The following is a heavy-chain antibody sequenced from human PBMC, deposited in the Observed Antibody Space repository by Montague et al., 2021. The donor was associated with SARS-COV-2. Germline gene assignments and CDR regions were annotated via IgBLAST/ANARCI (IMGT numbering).Heavy chain of an antibody. CDR1: GGSIRSGSYY. CDR3: ARDYGDYSYYYGLDV. V-gene: IGHV4-61*02. D-gene: IGHD4-17*01. Sequence: TLSLTCAVSGGSIRSGSYYWSCIRQPAGKGLEWIGRIYSSGSTXYNPSLKSRVTMSVDTSKNQFSLKVSSVTAADTAVYYCARDYGDYSYYYGLDVWGQGTTVTVSS. J-gene: IGHJ6*02. CDR2: IYSSGST.